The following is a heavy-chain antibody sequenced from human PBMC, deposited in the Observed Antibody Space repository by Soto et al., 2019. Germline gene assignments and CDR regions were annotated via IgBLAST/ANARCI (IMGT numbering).Heavy chain of an antibody. CDR3: ARHGYTSGRTSFDY. Sequence: QLQLQESGPGLVKPSETLSLTCTVSGGSIGSSSYYWGWIRQPPGKGLEWIGSSYDRGSTYSNPSLKSRLTTSFDTSKNQFSPKLTSVTAADTAVYYCARHGYTSGRTSFDYWGQGTLVTVSS. J-gene: IGHJ4*02. D-gene: IGHD6-19*01. CDR2: SYDRGST. V-gene: IGHV4-39*01. CDR1: GGSIGSSSYY.